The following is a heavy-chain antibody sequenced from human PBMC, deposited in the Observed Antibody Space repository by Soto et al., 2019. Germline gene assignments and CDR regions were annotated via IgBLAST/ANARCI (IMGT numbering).Heavy chain of an antibody. CDR2: IYPGDSDT. CDR1: GYSFTTNW. J-gene: IGHJ1*01. Sequence: PXESLKLSWKCSGYSFTTNWSGLVLQMPGKGLEWMGVIYPGDSDTRYSPSFQGQVAISADKSINTAYLQWSSLKASDTAMYYCARHSGVAEDGTDWGQGTLVTVSS. D-gene: IGHD6-13*01. CDR3: ARHSGVAEDGTD. V-gene: IGHV5-51*01.